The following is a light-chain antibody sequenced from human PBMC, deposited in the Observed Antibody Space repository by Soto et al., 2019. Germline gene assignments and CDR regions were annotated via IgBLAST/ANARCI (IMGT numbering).Light chain of an antibody. V-gene: IGKV1-39*01. Sequence: PFSQAPSPPSGSVGKRGTLTLRASQGISNFLAWYQLKPGKAPKLLISGAFDLRSGVPSRFSGSGSGTDFTLNISGLQPEDFATYYCQQSYNTPWTFGQGTKVDIK. CDR2: GAF. CDR3: QQSYNTPWT. CDR1: QGISNF. J-gene: IGKJ1*01.